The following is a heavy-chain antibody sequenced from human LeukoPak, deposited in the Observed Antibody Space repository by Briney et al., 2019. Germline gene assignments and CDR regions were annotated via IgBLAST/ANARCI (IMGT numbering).Heavy chain of an antibody. CDR3: AKDRIRLGELSFLDY. J-gene: IGHJ4*02. V-gene: IGHV3-23*01. Sequence: PGGTLRLSCAASGFTFSSYGMSWVRQAPGKGLEWVSAISGSGGSTYYADSVKGRFTISRDNSKNTLYLQMNSLRAEDTAVYYCAKDRIRLGELSFLDYWGQGTLVTVSS. CDR1: GFTFSSYG. D-gene: IGHD3-16*02. CDR2: ISGSGGST.